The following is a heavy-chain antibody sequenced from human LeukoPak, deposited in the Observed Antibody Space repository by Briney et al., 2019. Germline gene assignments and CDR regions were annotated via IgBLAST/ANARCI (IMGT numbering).Heavy chain of an antibody. CDR3: ARDLRVTGTMVDYYYGMDV. Sequence: GGSLSLSCAASGFTVSSNYMSWVRQAPGKGLEWVSVIYSGGSTYYADSVKGRFTISRDNSKNTLYLQMNSLRAEDTAVYYCARDLRVTGTMVDYYYGMDVWGQGTTVTVSS. CDR2: IYSGGST. CDR1: GFTVSSNY. J-gene: IGHJ6*02. D-gene: IGHD1-7*01. V-gene: IGHV3-53*01.